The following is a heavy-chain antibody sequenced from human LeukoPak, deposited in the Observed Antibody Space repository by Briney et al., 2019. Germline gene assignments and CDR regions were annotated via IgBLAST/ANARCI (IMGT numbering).Heavy chain of an antibody. V-gene: IGHV1-8*01. CDR2: MNPNSGNT. J-gene: IGHJ4*02. Sequence: ASVKVSCKASGYTFTSYDINWVRQATGQGLEWMGWMNPNSGNTGYAQKFQGRVTMTEDTSTNTVYMELSSLRSEDTAVYYCATMSTVRGDYYFDYWGQGTLVTVSS. D-gene: IGHD3-10*01. CDR3: ATMSTVRGDYYFDY. CDR1: GYTFTSYD.